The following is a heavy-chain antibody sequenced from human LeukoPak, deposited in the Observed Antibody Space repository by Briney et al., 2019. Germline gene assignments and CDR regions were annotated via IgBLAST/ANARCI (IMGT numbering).Heavy chain of an antibody. D-gene: IGHD2-2*01. Sequence: PSETLSLTCTVSGGSISSYYWSWIRQPPGKGLELIGYIYYSGFTNYNPSLKSRVTISVDTSKNQFSLKLSSVTAADTAVYYCAGRYCSSTSCYFGSRWFDPWGQGTLVTVSS. CDR1: GGSISSYY. CDR2: IYYSGFT. V-gene: IGHV4-59*01. J-gene: IGHJ5*02. CDR3: AGRYCSSTSCYFGSRWFDP.